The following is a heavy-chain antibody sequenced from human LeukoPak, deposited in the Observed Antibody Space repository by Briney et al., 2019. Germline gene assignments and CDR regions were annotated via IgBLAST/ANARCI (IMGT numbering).Heavy chain of an antibody. J-gene: IGHJ4*02. CDR2: INHSGST. CDR3: ARPYSSGWYGRKGFDY. D-gene: IGHD6-19*01. V-gene: IGHV4-34*01. CDR1: GGSLSGYY. Sequence: LSETLSLTCAVYGGSLSGYYWSWIRQPPGKGLEWIGEINHSGSTNYNPSLKSRVTISVDTSKNQFSLKLSSVTAADTAVYYCARPYSSGWYGRKGFDYWGQGTLVTVSS.